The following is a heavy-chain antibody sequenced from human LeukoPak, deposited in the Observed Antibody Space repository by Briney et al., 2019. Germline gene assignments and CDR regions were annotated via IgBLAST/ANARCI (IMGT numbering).Heavy chain of an antibody. D-gene: IGHD3-22*01. CDR1: GYTLTELS. V-gene: IGHV1-69*13. CDR2: IIPIFGTA. J-gene: IGHJ4*02. Sequence: GASVKVSCKVSGYTLTELSMHWVRQAPGKGLEWMGGIIPIFGTANYAQKFQGRVTITADESTSTAYMELSSLRSEDTAVYYCASPIEYDSSGYDYWGQGTLVTVSS. CDR3: ASPIEYDSSGYDY.